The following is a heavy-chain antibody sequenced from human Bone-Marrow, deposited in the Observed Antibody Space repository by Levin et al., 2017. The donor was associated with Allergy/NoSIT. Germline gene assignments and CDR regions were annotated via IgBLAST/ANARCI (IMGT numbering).Heavy chain of an antibody. D-gene: IGHD6-19*01. CDR2: LYYTGST. CDR3: ASAPSSTYDYYFAY. J-gene: IGHJ4*02. Sequence: SETLSLTCSVSAASLRTYYWSWIRQAPGKGLECIGYLYYTGSTTYNPSLRDRVTMSLDMSKNQFSLELTSVNAADTAIYYCASAPSSTYDYYFAYWGQGTLVTVSA. V-gene: IGHV4-59*01. CDR1: AASLRTYY.